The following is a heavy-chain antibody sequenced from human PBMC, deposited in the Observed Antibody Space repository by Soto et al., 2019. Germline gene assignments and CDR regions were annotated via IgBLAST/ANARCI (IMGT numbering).Heavy chain of an antibody. D-gene: IGHD3-10*01. V-gene: IGHV1-18*01. J-gene: IGHJ6*03. Sequence: QVQLVQSGPEVKKPGASVKVSCKASGYTFTSHGVSWVRQAPGQGLEWMGWISASNGDTNYAQKLQGRVTVTTYTSTSTAYIELRSLRPEDTAVYYCARMLRGSSFDFYHYIDVWGKVTTVTVSS. CDR2: ISASNGDT. CDR3: ARMLRGSSFDFYHYIDV. CDR1: GYTFTSHG.